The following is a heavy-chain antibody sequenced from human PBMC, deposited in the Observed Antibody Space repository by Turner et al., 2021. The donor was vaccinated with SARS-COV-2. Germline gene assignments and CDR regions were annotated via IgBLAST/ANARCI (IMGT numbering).Heavy chain of an antibody. CDR3: ARDLGSIAVAN. CDR1: GFTFSSYS. J-gene: IGHJ4*02. D-gene: IGHD6-19*01. CDR2: ISSSSSTT. V-gene: IGHV3-48*01. Sequence: EVQLVESGGGLLQPGGSLRLSCAASGFTFSSYSMNWVRQDAGKGLEWVSYISSSSSTTYYADSVKGRFTISRDNAKNSLYLKMNSLRAEDTAVYYCARDLGSIAVANWGQGTLVTVSS.